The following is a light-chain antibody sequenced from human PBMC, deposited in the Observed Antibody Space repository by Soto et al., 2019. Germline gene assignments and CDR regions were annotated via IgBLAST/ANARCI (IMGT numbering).Light chain of an antibody. J-gene: IGKJ1*01. V-gene: IGKV3-15*01. Sequence: EIVLTQSPSTLSVSPGERATLSCRASQSVSSNLAWYQQKPGQAPRLLIYGASTTATGIPARFSGSGSGTEFTLTISSLQSEDFAVYYCQQYNNWPTSWTFGQGTKVDIK. CDR1: QSVSSN. CDR3: QQYNNWPTSWT. CDR2: GAS.